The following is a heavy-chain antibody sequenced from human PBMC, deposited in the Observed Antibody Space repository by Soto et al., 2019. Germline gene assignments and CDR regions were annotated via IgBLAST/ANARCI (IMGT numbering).Heavy chain of an antibody. CDR1: GYTFTGYY. CDR3: VKLRAVSTGYSPNAFDI. J-gene: IGHJ3*02. CDR2: INPSSGGT. D-gene: IGHD3-22*01. Sequence: ASVKVSCKASGYTFTGYYLHWVRQAPGQGLEWLGCINPSSGGTSFARKFQGSVTMTTDTSISTVYMELSRLRSDDTAVYYCVKLRAVSTGYSPNAFDIWGQGTMVTVSS. V-gene: IGHV1-2*04.